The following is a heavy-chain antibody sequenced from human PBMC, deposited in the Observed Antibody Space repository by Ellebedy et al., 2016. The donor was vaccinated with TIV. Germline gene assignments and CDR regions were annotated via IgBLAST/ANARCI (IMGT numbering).Heavy chain of an antibody. J-gene: IGHJ6*02. D-gene: IGHD3-22*01. CDR2: IYLHDSDT. V-gene: IGHV5-51*01. Sequence: GESLKISCKGSAYSFTSYWIAWVRQMPGKGLEWMGIIYLHDSDTRYSPSFQGQVTISADKSIKTAYLHWTSLKSSDTAVYYCSRQTGYYDSRGYFLTWGQGTTVTVSS. CDR1: AYSFTSYW. CDR3: SRQTGYYDSRGYFLT.